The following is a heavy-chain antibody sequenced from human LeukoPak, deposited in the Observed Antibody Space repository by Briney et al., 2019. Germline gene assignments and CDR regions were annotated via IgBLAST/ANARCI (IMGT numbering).Heavy chain of an antibody. D-gene: IGHD5-18*01. J-gene: IGHJ6*02. Sequence: SETLSLTCTVSDGSISSYYWSWLRQPPGKGLEWIGYIYYSGSTNYNPSLKSRVTISVDTSKNQFSLNLSSVTAADTAVYYCARHSRGYSYDYGVSPYYGMDVWGQGTTVTVSS. CDR3: ARHSRGYSYDYGVSPYYGMDV. CDR2: IYYSGST. CDR1: DGSISSYY. V-gene: IGHV4-59*08.